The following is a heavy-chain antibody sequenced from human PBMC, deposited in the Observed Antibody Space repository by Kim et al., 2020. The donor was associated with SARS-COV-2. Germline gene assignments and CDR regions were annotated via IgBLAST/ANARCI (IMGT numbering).Heavy chain of an antibody. J-gene: IGHJ4*02. CDR2: IWYDGSNK. V-gene: IGHV3-33*01. Sequence: GGSLRLSCAASGFTFSSYGMHWVRQAPGKGLEWVAVIWYDGSNKYYADSVKGRFTISRDNSKNTLYLQMNSLRAEDTAVYYCARAPINYYDSSPTDYWGQGTLVTVSS. D-gene: IGHD3-22*01. CDR3: ARAPINYYDSSPTDY. CDR1: GFTFSSYG.